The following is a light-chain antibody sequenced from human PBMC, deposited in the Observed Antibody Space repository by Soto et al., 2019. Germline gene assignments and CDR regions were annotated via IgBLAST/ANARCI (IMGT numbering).Light chain of an antibody. CDR1: QRVNNY. Sequence: DVPMTQAPSSLSASFGDRVTITCRASQRVNNYLNWYQQKPGKAPKHLIFAASSLQSGVPSRFSGSRSGPDFTLTISSLQPEDFATYDCQQSYSRPPTCGQGTMV. CDR3: QQSYSRPPT. V-gene: IGKV1-39*01. J-gene: IGKJ1*01. CDR2: AAS.